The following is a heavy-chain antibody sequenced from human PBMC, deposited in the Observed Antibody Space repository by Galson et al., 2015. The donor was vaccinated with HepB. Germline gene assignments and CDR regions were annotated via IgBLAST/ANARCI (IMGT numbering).Heavy chain of an antibody. CDR2: ISFDGTIE. D-gene: IGHD3-9*01. Sequence: SLRLSCAGSGFSLRRYAVHWVRQTPNRGLEWVTFISFDGTIEKYADSVKDRFTVSRDNSKNTLYLQMNSLRVADTAVYYCVREYDVVTGVDYWGQGTLVTVS. J-gene: IGHJ4*02. CDR3: VREYDVVTGVDY. V-gene: IGHV3-30-3*01. CDR1: GFSLRRYA.